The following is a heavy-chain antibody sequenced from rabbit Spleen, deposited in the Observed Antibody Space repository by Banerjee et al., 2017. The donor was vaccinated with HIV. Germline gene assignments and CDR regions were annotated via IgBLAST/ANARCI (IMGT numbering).Heavy chain of an antibody. D-gene: IGHD4-1*01. V-gene: IGHV1S40*01. CDR3: ARDAAGREDFNL. J-gene: IGHJ4*01. CDR1: GLDFSSDYW. Sequence: QSLEESGGDLVKPGASLTLTCTASGLDFSSDYWICWVRQAPGKGLEWIACIDVVRTSTKTYYTTWAKGRFTVSKTSSTMVTLQMTSLTAADTATYFCARDAAGREDFNLWGQGTLVTVS. CDR2: IDVVRTSTKT.